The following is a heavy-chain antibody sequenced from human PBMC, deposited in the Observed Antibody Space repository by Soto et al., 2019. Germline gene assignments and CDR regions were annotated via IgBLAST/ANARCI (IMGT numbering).Heavy chain of an antibody. CDR2: ISSSSSTI. V-gene: IGHV3-48*01. CDR1: GFTFSSYS. Sequence: PGGSLRLSCAASGFTFSSYSMNWVRQAPGKGLEWVSYISSSSSTIYYADSVKGRFTISRDNAKNSLYLQMNSLRAEDTAVYYCARERYGDYNDYWGQGTLDTFSS. CDR3: ARERYGDYNDY. D-gene: IGHD4-17*01. J-gene: IGHJ4*02.